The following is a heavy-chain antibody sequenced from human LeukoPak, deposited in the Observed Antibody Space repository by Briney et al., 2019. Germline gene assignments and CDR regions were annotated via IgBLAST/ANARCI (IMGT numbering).Heavy chain of an antibody. CDR3: AKDLGWQLGAFDI. Sequence: GGSLRLSCAASGFSFITYGMSWVRQPPGKGLEWVSGIGGDDSTYYADSVKGRFTISRDNSKNTLYLQMNSLRAEDTAVYYCAKDLGWQLGAFDIWGQGTMVTVSS. V-gene: IGHV3-23*01. D-gene: IGHD6-19*01. CDR1: GFSFITYG. CDR2: IGGDDST. J-gene: IGHJ3*02.